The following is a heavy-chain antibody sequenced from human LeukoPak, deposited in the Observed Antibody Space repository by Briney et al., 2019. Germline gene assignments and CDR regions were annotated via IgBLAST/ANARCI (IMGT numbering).Heavy chain of an antibody. J-gene: IGHJ5*02. Sequence: GGSLRLSCAASGFTFSSYWMSWVRQAPGKGLEWVAYIRYDGSNKYYADSVKGRFTISRDNSKNTLYLQMNSLRAEDTAVYYCAKDRHSSGGGWFDPWGQGTLVTVSS. CDR2: IRYDGSNK. CDR3: AKDRHSSGGGWFDP. D-gene: IGHD6-19*01. V-gene: IGHV3-30*02. CDR1: GFTFSSYW.